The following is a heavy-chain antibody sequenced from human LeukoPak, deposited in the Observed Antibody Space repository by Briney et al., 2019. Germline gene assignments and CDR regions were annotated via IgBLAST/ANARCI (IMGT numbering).Heavy chain of an antibody. Sequence: GGSLRLSCAASGFTVSSNYMSWVRQAPGKGLEWVSVIYSGGSTYYADSVKGRFTISRDNAKNSLYLQMNSLRAEDTAVYYCARDSGDIVVVPAAITSDYWGQGTLVTVSS. D-gene: IGHD2-2*01. CDR2: IYSGGST. J-gene: IGHJ4*02. CDR3: ARDSGDIVVVPAAITSDY. V-gene: IGHV3-53*01. CDR1: GFTVSSNY.